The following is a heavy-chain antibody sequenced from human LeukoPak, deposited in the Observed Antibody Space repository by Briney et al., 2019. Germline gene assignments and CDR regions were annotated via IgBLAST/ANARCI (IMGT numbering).Heavy chain of an antibody. D-gene: IGHD6-19*01. CDR2: INWNGGST. J-gene: IGHJ2*01. CDR1: GFTFDDYG. Sequence: PGGSLRLSCAASGFTFDDYGMSWVRQAPGKGLEWVSGINWNGGSTGYADSVKGRFTISRDNAKNSLYLQMNSLRAEDTALYHCAREVAGPHTPVWYFDLWGRGTLVTVSS. CDR3: AREVAGPHTPVWYFDL. V-gene: IGHV3-20*01.